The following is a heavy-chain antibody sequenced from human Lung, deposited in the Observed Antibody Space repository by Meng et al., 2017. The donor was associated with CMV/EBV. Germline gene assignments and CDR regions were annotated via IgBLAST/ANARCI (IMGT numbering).Heavy chain of an antibody. CDR1: GFTFRGYW. J-gene: IGHJ6*02. CDR3: ARPLDGYSKSYFYYGMDV. CDR2: IKQDGSEK. D-gene: IGHD5-24*01. Sequence: GESLKISCAASGFTFRGYWMSWVRQAPGKGLKWVANIKQDGSEKYYVDSVKGRFTISRDNADNSLYLQMNNLRPEDTAVYYCARPLDGYSKSYFYYGMDVWXQGTTVTVSS. V-gene: IGHV3-7*01.